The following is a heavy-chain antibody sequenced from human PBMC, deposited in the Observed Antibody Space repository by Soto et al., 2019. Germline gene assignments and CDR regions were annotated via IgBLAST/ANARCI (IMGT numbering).Heavy chain of an antibody. CDR2: IYYSGST. J-gene: IGHJ4*02. V-gene: IGHV4-59*12. Sequence: SETLSLTCTVSGGSISSYYWSWIRQPPGKGLEWIGYIYYSGSTNYNPSLKSRVTISRDNAKNSLYLQMNSLRAEDTAVYYCATDLGTTMARHWGQGTLVTVSS. D-gene: IGHD1-1*01. CDR1: GGSISSYY. CDR3: ATDLGTTMARH.